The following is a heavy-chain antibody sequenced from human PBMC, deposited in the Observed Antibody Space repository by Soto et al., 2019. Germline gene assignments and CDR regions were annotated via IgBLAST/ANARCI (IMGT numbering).Heavy chain of an antibody. V-gene: IGHV3-7*03. CDR2: INEDGSEK. D-gene: IGHD1-1*01. CDR3: ARTGWVQSSYYFDY. J-gene: IGHJ4*02. Sequence: EVQLAESGGGLVQPGGSLRLSCAASGFSFSLFWMSWVRQTPGKGLEWVANINEDGSEKFFADSVKGRFTISRDNAKNSLSLQMNSLTADDTAVYYCARTGWVQSSYYFDYWGQGTLVTVSS. CDR1: GFSFSLFW.